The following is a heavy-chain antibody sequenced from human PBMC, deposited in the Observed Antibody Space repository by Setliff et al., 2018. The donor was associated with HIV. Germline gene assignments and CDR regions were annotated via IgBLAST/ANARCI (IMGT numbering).Heavy chain of an antibody. J-gene: IGHJ4*02. D-gene: IGHD2-2*01. V-gene: IGHV4-39*01. CDR2: IYYSGST. CDR3: ARHEGVLQEDGGFDS. CDR1: GDSVNDRSYY. Sequence: SETLSLTCTVSGDSVNDRSYYWGWIRQPPGKGLEWIGSIYYSGSTYYNPSLKSRVTISVDTSKSQFSLRLTSVTAADTALYYCARHEGVLQEDGGFDSWGQGTPVTVSS.